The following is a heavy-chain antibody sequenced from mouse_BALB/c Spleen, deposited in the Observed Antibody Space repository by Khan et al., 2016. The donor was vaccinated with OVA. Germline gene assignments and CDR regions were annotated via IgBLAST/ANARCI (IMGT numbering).Heavy chain of an antibody. CDR3: SRDRIGY. CDR1: GYTFTTYW. J-gene: IGHJ2*01. D-gene: IGHD2-14*01. Sequence: VQLQQSGAELAKPGASVKMSCKASGYTFTTYWMHWVKQRPGQGLEWIGYINPTSGFTDYNQKFKDKATLTADKSSSTAYMQLSSLTSDDSAVYYWSRDRIGYWGQGTTLTGSP. CDR2: INPTSGFT. V-gene: IGHV1-7*01.